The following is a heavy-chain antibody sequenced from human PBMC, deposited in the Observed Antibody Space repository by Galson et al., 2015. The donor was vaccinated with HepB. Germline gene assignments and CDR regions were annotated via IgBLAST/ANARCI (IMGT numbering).Heavy chain of an antibody. D-gene: IGHD3-10*01. Sequence: SVKVSCKASGYTFTSYYMHWVRQAPGQGLEWMGIINPSGGSTSYAQKFQGRVTMTRDTSTSTVYMELSSLRSEDTAVYYCASALYGSGSYYFYYYYGMDVWGQGTTVTVSS. CDR3: ASALYGSGSYYFYYYYGMDV. CDR2: INPSGGST. J-gene: IGHJ6*02. V-gene: IGHV1-46*03. CDR1: GYTFTSYY.